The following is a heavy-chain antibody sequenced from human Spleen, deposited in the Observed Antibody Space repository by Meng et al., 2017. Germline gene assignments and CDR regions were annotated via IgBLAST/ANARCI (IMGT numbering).Heavy chain of an antibody. CDR3: AHTTYYDFWSGYYTSDYYGMDV. J-gene: IGHJ6*01. D-gene: IGHD3-3*01. V-gene: IGHV2-5*02. CDR2: IYWDDDK. Sequence: SGPTLMKPTQTLTLTCTFSGFSLSTSGVGVGWIRQPPGKALEWLALIYWDDDKRYSPSLKSRLTITKDTSKNQVVLTMTNMDPVDTATYYCAHTTYYDFWSGYYTSDYYGMDVWGQGTTVTVSS. CDR1: GFSLSTSGVG.